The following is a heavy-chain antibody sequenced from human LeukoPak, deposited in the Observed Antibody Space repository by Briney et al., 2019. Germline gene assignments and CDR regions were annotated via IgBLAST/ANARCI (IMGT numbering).Heavy chain of an antibody. CDR3: ARSPVAGSPFDY. CDR2: IYPFDSDT. CDR1: GYSFSTYW. J-gene: IGHJ4*02. Sequence: GESLKISCKGSGYSFSTYWIGWMRQMPGKGLEWMGIIYPFDSDTRYSPSFQGLVTISADKSINTAYLQWSSLKASDTAMYFCARSPVAGSPFDYWGQGSLVTVSS. D-gene: IGHD6-19*01. V-gene: IGHV5-51*01.